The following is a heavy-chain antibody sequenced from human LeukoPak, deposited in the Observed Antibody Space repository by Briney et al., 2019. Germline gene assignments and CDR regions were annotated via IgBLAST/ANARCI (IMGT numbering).Heavy chain of an antibody. D-gene: IGHD4-23*01. Sequence: GGSLRLSCAASGFTFSTYWMHWVRQAPGKGLVWVSRTNSDGSSTSYADSVKGRFTISRDNAKNTLYLQMNSLRAEDTAVYYCARGLSGGNCESWGQGTLVIVSS. J-gene: IGHJ4*02. CDR1: GFTFSTYW. CDR2: TNSDGSST. V-gene: IGHV3-74*01. CDR3: ARGLSGGNCES.